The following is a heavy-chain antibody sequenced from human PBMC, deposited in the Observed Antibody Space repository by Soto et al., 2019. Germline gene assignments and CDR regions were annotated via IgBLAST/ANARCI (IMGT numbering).Heavy chain of an antibody. CDR3: AKPWSTGDGYFFYGMAV. CDR2: IIGSGDRT. V-gene: IGHV3-23*01. Sequence: GSLRLSCAASGFTFSSHAMTWVSQAPGKGLEWVSTIIGSGDRTFYADSVKGRFTISRDNSKNTLYLQMNSLRAEDTAVYYCAKPWSTGDGYFFYGMAVWGQGTTVTVSS. D-gene: IGHD7-27*01. J-gene: IGHJ6*02. CDR1: GFTFSSHA.